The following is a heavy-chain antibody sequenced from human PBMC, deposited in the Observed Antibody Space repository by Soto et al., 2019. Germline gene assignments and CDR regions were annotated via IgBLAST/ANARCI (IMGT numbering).Heavy chain of an antibody. CDR3: ARDSLGSIAAHAKADY. D-gene: IGHD6-25*01. CDR2: IWYDGSNK. J-gene: IGHJ4*02. CDR1: GFTFSSYG. Sequence: GGSLRLSCAASGFTFSSYGMHWVRQAPGKGLEWVAVIWYDGSNKYYADSVKGRFTISRDNSKNTLYLQMNSLRAEDTAVYYCARDSLGSIAAHAKADYWGQGTLVTVSS. V-gene: IGHV3-33*01.